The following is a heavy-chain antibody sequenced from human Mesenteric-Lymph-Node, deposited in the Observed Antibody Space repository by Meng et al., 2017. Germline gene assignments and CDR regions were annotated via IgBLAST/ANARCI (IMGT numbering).Heavy chain of an antibody. CDR1: GGSFSGYY. D-gene: IGHD3-22*01. Sequence: QLQVSGSGLVKPPQTLSLTCAVYGGSFSGYYWSWIRQPPGKGLEWIGEINHSGSTNYNPSLKSRVTISVDTSKNQFSLNLNSVTAVDTAVYYCARNVPGTSAYYDWGQGTLVTVSS. CDR2: INHSGST. CDR3: ARNVPGTSAYYD. J-gene: IGHJ4*02. V-gene: IGHV4-34*09.